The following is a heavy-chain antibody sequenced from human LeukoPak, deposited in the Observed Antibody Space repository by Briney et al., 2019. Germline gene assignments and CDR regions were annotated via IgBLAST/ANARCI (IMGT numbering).Heavy chain of an antibody. CDR3: AKDRVVVASFVPDY. J-gene: IGHJ4*02. CDR1: GFTFSSYA. CDR2: ISGSGGTT. Sequence: GGSLRLSCAASGFTFSSYAMSWVRQAPGKGLEWVSEISGSGGTTYYPDSVKGRFTISRDNSKNTLYLQMNSLRAEDTAVYYCAKDRVVVASFVPDYWGQGTLVTVSS. D-gene: IGHD2-15*01. V-gene: IGHV3-23*01.